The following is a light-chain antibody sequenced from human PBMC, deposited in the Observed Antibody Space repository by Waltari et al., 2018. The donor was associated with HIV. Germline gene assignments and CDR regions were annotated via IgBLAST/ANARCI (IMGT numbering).Light chain of an antibody. Sequence: SYVLTQPPSVSVAPGKTARITCGGNNIASKSVQWYQHKPGQAPVLVISDDSDRPSGIPERFSGSNSGNTATLTISRVEAGDEADYYCQVWDSSGDHPLFGGGTKLTVL. CDR2: DDS. CDR1: NIASKS. J-gene: IGLJ2*01. CDR3: QVWDSSGDHPL. V-gene: IGLV3-21*04.